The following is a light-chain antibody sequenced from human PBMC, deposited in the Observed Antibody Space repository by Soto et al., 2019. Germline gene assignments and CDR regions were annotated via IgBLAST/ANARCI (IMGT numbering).Light chain of an antibody. Sequence: QSVLTQPPSASGTPGQRVTISCSGSSSNIGSNTVNWYQQLPGTAPKLLIYSNNQRPSGVPDRFSGSKSGTSASLAISGLQSEDEADYYCAAWDDSPNGYVFGTGTNVTVL. V-gene: IGLV1-44*01. CDR1: SSNIGSNT. CDR3: AAWDDSPNGYV. J-gene: IGLJ1*01. CDR2: SNN.